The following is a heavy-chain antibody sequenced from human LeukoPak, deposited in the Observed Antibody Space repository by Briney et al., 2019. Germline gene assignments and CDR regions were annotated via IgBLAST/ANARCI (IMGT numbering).Heavy chain of an antibody. CDR3: ARDPVKANDY. D-gene: IGHD4-23*01. CDR1: GFTFSNAW. J-gene: IGHJ4*02. V-gene: IGHV3-15*01. Sequence: GGSLRLSCAASGFTFSNAWMSWVRQAPGKGLEWVGRIKSKTDGGTTDYAAPVKGRFTISRDDSKNTLYLQMNSLRAEDTAVYYCARDPVKANDYWGQGTLVTVSS. CDR2: IKSKTDGGTT.